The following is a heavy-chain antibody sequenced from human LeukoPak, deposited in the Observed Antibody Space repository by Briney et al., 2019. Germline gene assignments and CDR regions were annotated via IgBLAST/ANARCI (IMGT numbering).Heavy chain of an antibody. Sequence: ASVMVSCKASGYTFTSYGISWVRQAPGQGLEWMGWISAYNGNTNYAQKLQGRVTMTTDTSTSTAYMELRSLRSDDTAVYYCARAASREGYNDYWGQGTLVTVSS. CDR2: ISAYNGNT. CDR3: ARAASREGYNDY. CDR1: GYTFTSYG. V-gene: IGHV1-18*01. D-gene: IGHD5-24*01. J-gene: IGHJ4*02.